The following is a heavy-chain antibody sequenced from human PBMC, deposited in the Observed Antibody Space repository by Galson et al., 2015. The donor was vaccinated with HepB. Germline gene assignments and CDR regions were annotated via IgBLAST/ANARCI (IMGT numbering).Heavy chain of an antibody. CDR3: AKGSEYFDS. V-gene: IGHV1-3*01. D-gene: IGHD6-19*01. Sequence: SVKVSCKASGYTFSHYAIHWVRQAPGQRLEWMGWINGGNGNTKYSQRFQGRVTITRDTSAGTAYLELSGLRSEDTSVFYCAKGSEYFDSWGQGTLVTVSS. J-gene: IGHJ4*02. CDR2: INGGNGNT. CDR1: GYTFSHYA.